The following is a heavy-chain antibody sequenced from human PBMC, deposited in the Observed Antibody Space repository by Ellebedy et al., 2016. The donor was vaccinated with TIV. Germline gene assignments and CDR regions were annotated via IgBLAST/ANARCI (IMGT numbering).Heavy chain of an antibody. CDR3: ARATSGFDY. Sequence: PGGSLRLSCEASGFTFSSYWMHWVRQAPGKGLEWVSYISSSSSTIYYADSVKGRFTISRDNAKNSLYLQMNSLRAEDTAVYYCARATSGFDYWGQGALATVSS. J-gene: IGHJ4*02. CDR1: GFTFSSYW. CDR2: ISSSSSTI. D-gene: IGHD5-24*01. V-gene: IGHV3-48*01.